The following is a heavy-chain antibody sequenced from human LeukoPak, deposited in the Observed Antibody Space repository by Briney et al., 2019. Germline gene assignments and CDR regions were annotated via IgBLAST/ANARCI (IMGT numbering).Heavy chain of an antibody. V-gene: IGHV1-2*02. CDR2: INANSGGT. CDR3: ARYFLYEALDY. CDR1: GYTFTGYY. J-gene: IGHJ4*02. D-gene: IGHD2/OR15-2a*01. Sequence: ASVKVSCKASGYTFTGYYIHWVRQAPEQGLQWMGWINANSGGTNYAQKFQGRVTMTRDTSISTAYMELSRLRSDDTAVYYCARYFLYEALDYWGQGTLVTVSS.